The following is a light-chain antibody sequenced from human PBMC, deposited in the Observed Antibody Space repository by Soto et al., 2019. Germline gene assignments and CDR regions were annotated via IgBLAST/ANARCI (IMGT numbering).Light chain of an antibody. CDR2: AAS. Sequence: DIQMTQSPSSLSASVGDRVTITCRASQSISSYLNWYQQKPGKAPKLLIYAASSLQSGVPSRFSGSGSGTDFTLTISSLPPEDFATYYCQQSYSTHTWTFGQGTKVDIK. V-gene: IGKV1-39*01. CDR3: QQSYSTHTWT. J-gene: IGKJ1*01. CDR1: QSISSY.